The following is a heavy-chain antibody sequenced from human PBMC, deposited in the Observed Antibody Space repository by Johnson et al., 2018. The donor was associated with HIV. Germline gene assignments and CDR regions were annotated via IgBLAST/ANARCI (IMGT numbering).Heavy chain of an antibody. V-gene: IGHV3-7*05. CDR3: ARRIAAADDAFDI. D-gene: IGHD6-25*01. CDR1: GFTFDDHA. J-gene: IGHJ3*02. CDR2: IKQDGSEK. Sequence: VQLVESGGGVVRPGGSLRLSCEASGFTFDDHAMTWVRQAPGKGLEWVANIKQDGSEKYYVDSVKGRFTIFRDNAKNSLYLQMNSLRAEDTAFYYCARRIAAADDAFDIWGHGTMVTVSS.